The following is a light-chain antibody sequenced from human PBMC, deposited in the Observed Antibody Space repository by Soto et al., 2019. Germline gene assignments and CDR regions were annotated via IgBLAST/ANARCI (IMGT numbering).Light chain of an antibody. Sequence: ETVLTQSPGTMSLSPGERATLSCRASQSVINRYLAWYQQKPGQAPRLLIYGASSRATGIPDRFSGSGSGTDFTLTIRSLKPDDFASYYCQQYNTYWTFGQGTKLDIK. V-gene: IGKV3-20*01. J-gene: IGKJ1*01. CDR2: GAS. CDR1: QSVINRY. CDR3: QQYNTYWT.